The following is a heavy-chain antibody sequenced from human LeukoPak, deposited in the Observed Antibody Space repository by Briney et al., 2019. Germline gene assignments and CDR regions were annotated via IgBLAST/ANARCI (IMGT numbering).Heavy chain of an antibody. Sequence: LRLSCAASGVTFDGYAMHWVRQAPGKGLEGVSGISWHSYMIGYADSVKGRFTISRDNSKNTLYLQMNSLRAEDTAVYYCTMIEWERWRGWGQGTLVTVSS. CDR3: TMIEWERWRG. CDR2: ISWHSYMI. D-gene: IGHD1-26*01. CDR1: GVTFDGYA. V-gene: IGHV3-9*01. J-gene: IGHJ4*02.